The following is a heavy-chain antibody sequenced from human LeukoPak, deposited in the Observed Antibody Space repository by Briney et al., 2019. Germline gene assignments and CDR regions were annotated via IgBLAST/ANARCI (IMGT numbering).Heavy chain of an antibody. CDR1: GFTVSSNY. CDR3: ARYYYMDV. J-gene: IGHJ6*03. CDR2: IYSGGST. Sequence: GGSLRLSCAASGFTVSSNYMSWVRQAPGKGLEWASVIYSGGSTYYADSVKGRFTISRDNSKNTVYLQMNSLRAEDTAVYYCARYYYMDVWGKGTTVTVSS. V-gene: IGHV3-53*01.